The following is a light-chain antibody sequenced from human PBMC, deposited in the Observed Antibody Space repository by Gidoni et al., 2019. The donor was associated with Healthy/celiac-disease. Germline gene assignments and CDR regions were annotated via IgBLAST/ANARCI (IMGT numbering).Light chain of an antibody. CDR3: QSYDSSINWV. Sequence: FMLPQPHSVSASPGKTVTISCTRSSGSIASNYVQWYQQRPGSAPTTVIYEDNQRPSGVPDRFSGSIDSSSNSASLTISGLKTEDEADYYCQSYDSSINWVFGGGTKLTVL. CDR1: SGSIASNY. V-gene: IGLV6-57*04. CDR2: EDN. J-gene: IGLJ3*02.